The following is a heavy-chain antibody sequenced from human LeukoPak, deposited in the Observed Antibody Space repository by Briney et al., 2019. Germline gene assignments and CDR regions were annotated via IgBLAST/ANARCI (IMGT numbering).Heavy chain of an antibody. V-gene: IGHV3-30-3*01. D-gene: IGHD1-20*01. CDR2: ISYDGSNK. CDR1: GFTFSSYA. CDR3: ARDNCGNTPPGYYYGMDV. J-gene: IGHJ6*02. Sequence: PGGSLRLSCAASGFTFSSYAMRWVRQAPGKGLEWVAVISYDGSNKYYADSVKGRFTISRDNSKNTLYLQMNSLRAEDTAVYYCARDNCGNTPPGYYYGMDVWGQGTTVTVSS.